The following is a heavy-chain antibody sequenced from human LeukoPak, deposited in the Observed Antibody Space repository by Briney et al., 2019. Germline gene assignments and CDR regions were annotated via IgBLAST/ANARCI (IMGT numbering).Heavy chain of an antibody. D-gene: IGHD3-22*01. Sequence: VASVKVSCKASGYTFTSYGISWVRQAPGQGLEWMGWISAYNGNTNYAQKLQGRVTMTTDTSTSTVYMELSSLRSEDTAVYYCAQATYDSSGPGAFDIWGQGTMVTVSS. CDR3: AQATYDSSGPGAFDI. CDR2: ISAYNGNT. CDR1: GYTFTSYG. V-gene: IGHV1-18*01. J-gene: IGHJ3*02.